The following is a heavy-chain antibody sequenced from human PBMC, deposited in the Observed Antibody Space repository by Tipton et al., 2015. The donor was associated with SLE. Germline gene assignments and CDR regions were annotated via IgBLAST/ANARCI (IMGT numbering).Heavy chain of an antibody. CDR3: ARDVRALGKAFDI. Sequence: QSGPEVKKPGASVKVSCKASGYTFTSYDINWVRQATGQGLEWMGWMNPNSGNTGYAQKFQGRVTITRNTSISTAYMELSSLRSEDTAVYYCARDVRALGKAFDIWGQGTMVTVSS. CDR2: MNPNSGNT. CDR1: GYTFTSYD. V-gene: IGHV1-8*03. J-gene: IGHJ3*02.